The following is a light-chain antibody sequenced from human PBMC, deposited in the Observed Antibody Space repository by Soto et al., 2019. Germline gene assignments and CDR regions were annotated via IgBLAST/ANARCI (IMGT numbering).Light chain of an antibody. CDR2: DVS. J-gene: IGKJ5*01. CDR3: QQYNNWPFS. CDR1: QGVTTN. V-gene: IGKV3-15*01. Sequence: IVRTQSTATLSLSPGERATLSCRAGQGVTTNFAAYQQKSRQSPRLLIYDVSLRATGVPARFSATGSETDFTLTIIGLQSEDSAVYFCQQYNNWPFSFGQGTRLEIK.